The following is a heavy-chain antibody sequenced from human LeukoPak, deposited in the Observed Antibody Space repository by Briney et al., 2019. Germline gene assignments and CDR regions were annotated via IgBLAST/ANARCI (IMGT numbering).Heavy chain of an antibody. CDR2: IIHSGST. CDR1: GGSFSGYY. J-gene: IGHJ6*03. D-gene: IGHD3-10*01. CDR3: ARQGGKVRGVTYYYYYYYMDV. V-gene: IGHV4-34*12. Sequence: SETLSLTCAVYGGSFSGYYWSWIRQPPGKGLEWIGEIIHSGSTNYNPSLKSRVTISVDTSKNQFSLKLSSVTAADTAVYYCARQGGKVRGVTYYYYYYYMDVWGKGTTVTVSS.